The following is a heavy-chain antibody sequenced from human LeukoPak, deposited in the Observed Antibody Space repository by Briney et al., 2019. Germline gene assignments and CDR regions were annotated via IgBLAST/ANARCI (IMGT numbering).Heavy chain of an antibody. V-gene: IGHV4-59*01. Sequence: SETLSLTCTVSGGSISSFYWSWIRQPPGKGLEWIGYIHYSGSTNYNTSLKSRVTISVDTSKNQFSLKPSSVTAADTAVYYCARDEGRGAFEIWGQGTMVTVSS. CDR1: GGSISSFY. J-gene: IGHJ3*02. CDR3: ARDEGRGAFEI. CDR2: IHYSGST.